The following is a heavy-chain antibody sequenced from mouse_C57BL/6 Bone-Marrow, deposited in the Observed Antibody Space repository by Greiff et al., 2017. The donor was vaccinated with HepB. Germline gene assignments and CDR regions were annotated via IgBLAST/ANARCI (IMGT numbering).Heavy chain of an antibody. Sequence: LQQSGAELVRPGASVKMSCKASGYTFTSYNMHWVKQTPRKGLEWIGAIYPGNGDTSYNQKFKGKATLTVDKSSSTAYMQLSSLTSEDSAIYYCARGRGDGYYYYAMDYWGQGTSVTVSS. CDR3: ARGRGDGYYYYAMDY. CDR1: GYTFTSYN. J-gene: IGHJ4*01. CDR2: IYPGNGDT. V-gene: IGHV1-12*01. D-gene: IGHD2-3*01.